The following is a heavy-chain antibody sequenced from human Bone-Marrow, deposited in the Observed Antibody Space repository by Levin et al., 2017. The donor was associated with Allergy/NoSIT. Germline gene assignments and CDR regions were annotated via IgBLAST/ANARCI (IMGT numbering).Heavy chain of an antibody. CDR2: IYHSGTT. Sequence: PSETLSLTCAVSGYSISRGDYWGWIRQPPGKGLDWIGTIYHSGTTYYNPSLNSRVTISVDTSKNHFSLKLTSVTAADTAVYYCARIDPCSSASCYTDWFFDPWGRGILVTVSS. D-gene: IGHD2-2*02. V-gene: IGHV4-38-2*01. J-gene: IGHJ2*01. CDR3: ARIDPCSSASCYTDWFFDP. CDR1: GYSISRGDY.